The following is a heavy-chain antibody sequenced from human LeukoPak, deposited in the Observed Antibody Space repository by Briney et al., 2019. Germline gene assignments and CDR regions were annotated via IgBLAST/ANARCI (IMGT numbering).Heavy chain of an antibody. CDR1: GGSISSSSYY. J-gene: IGHJ4*02. D-gene: IGHD3-16*02. V-gene: IGHV4-39*07. CDR3: AREHYYDYVWGSYRPYYFDY. Sequence: PSETLSLTCTVSGGSISSSSYYWGWIRQPPGKGLEWIGSIYYSGSTYYNPSLKSRVPISVDTSKNQFSLKLSSVTAADTAVYYCAREHYYDYVWGSYRPYYFDYWGQGTLVTVSS. CDR2: IYYSGST.